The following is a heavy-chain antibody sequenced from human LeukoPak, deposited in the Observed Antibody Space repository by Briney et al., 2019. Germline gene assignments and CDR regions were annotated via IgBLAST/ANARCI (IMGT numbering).Heavy chain of an antibody. CDR1: GGTFSSYA. V-gene: IGHV1-69*13. D-gene: IGHD2-2*01. J-gene: IGHJ4*02. CDR3: ARGSRYCSSTSCYGDLDY. CDR2: IIPMFGTA. Sequence: SVKVSCKASGGTFSSYAISWVRQAPGQGLEWMGGIIPMFGTANYAQKFQGRVTITADESTSTAYMELSSLRSEDTAVYYCARGSRYCSSTSCYGDLDYWGQGTLVTVSS.